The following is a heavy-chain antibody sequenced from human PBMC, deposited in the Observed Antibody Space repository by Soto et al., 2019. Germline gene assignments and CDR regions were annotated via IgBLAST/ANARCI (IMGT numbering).Heavy chain of an antibody. Sequence: GGSLRLSCAASGFTFSSYGMHWVRQAPGKGLEWVAVIWYDGSNKYYADSVKGRFTISRDNSKNTLYLQMNSLRAEDTAVYYCARESFGYCSGGSCSGAFDIWGQGTMVTVSS. D-gene: IGHD2-15*01. V-gene: IGHV3-33*01. CDR3: ARESFGYCSGGSCSGAFDI. CDR2: IWYDGSNK. J-gene: IGHJ3*02. CDR1: GFTFSSYG.